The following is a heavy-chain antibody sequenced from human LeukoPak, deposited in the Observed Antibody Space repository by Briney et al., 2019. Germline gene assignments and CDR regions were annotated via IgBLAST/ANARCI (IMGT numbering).Heavy chain of an antibody. D-gene: IGHD5-12*01. V-gene: IGHV4-38-2*01. Sequence: SETLSLTCAVSGYSISSGYYYVWIRQPPGKGLEWIGNIYHSGSTYYNPSLKSRVTISVDTSKNQFSLKLSSVTAADTAVYYCAGGYSGYDYAFDIWGQGTMVTVSS. CDR1: GYSISSGYY. J-gene: IGHJ3*02. CDR2: IYHSGST. CDR3: AGGYSGYDYAFDI.